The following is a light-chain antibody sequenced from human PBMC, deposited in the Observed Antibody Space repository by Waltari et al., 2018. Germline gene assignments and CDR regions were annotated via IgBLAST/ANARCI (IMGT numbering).Light chain of an antibody. CDR3: QQYNVYSLT. CDR2: KTS. CDR1: QSISNW. V-gene: IGKV1-5*03. J-gene: IGKJ4*01. Sequence: DIQMTQYPSTLSASVGDRVTITCRASQSISNWLAWYQQKPGKAPKFLIYKTSNLESGVPSRFSGSGSGTEFTLTISSLQPDDFATYYCQQYNVYSLTFGGGTKVEIK.